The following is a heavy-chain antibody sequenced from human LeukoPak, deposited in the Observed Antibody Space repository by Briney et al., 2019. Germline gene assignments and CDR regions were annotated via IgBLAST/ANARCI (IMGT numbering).Heavy chain of an antibody. V-gene: IGHV3-21*01. Sequence: GGSLRLSCAASGFTFSSYGMNWVRQAPGKGLEWVSSISSSSSYIYYADSVKGRFTISRDNAKNSLYLQMNSLRAEDTAVYYCASAAAAGPDYWGQGTLVTVSS. CDR3: ASAAAAGPDY. J-gene: IGHJ4*02. CDR1: GFTFSSYG. D-gene: IGHD6-13*01. CDR2: ISSSSSYI.